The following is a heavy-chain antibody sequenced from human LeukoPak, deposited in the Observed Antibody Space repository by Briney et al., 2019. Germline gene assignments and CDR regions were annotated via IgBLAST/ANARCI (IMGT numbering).Heavy chain of an antibody. J-gene: IGHJ4*02. CDR2: ISGSGGST. CDR3: ARVGGH. CDR1: GFTFSSYA. Sequence: GGSLRLSCAASGFTFSSYAMSWVRQAPGKGLEGVSLISGSGGSTYYADSVKGRFTISRDNSKNTLYLQMNNLKVEDTAVYYCARVGGHWGQGTLVTVSS. D-gene: IGHD3-10*01. V-gene: IGHV3-23*01.